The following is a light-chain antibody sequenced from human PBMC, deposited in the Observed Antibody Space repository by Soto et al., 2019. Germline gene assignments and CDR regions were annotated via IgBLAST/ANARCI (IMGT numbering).Light chain of an antibody. Sequence: EIVMTQSPATLSVSPGERATLSCRASQSVNIYLAWYQQKPGQAPRLLIFGATYRATGIPARFSGSGSGTEFNLTISSLQSEDFAVYFCQQYGSSPPWTFGQGTEVEIK. J-gene: IGKJ1*01. V-gene: IGKV3D-15*01. CDR1: QSVNIY. CDR2: GAT. CDR3: QQYGSSPPWT.